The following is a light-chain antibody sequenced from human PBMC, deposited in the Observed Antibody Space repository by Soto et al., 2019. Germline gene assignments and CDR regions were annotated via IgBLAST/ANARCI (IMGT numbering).Light chain of an antibody. J-gene: IGLJ2*01. Sequence: QSALTQPPSVSGSPGQSVTISCTGTSSDVGSYNRLSWYQQPPGTAPKLIMYEVNTRPSGVPDRFSGSKSGSTASLTISGLQAEDEADYYCSSYTSSSTLVFGGGTKVTVL. V-gene: IGLV2-18*02. CDR3: SSYTSSSTLV. CDR2: EVN. CDR1: SSDVGSYNR.